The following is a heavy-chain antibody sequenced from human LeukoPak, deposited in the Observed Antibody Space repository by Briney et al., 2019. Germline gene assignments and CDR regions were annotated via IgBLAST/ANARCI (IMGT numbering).Heavy chain of an antibody. CDR1: GFTVSSNY. J-gene: IGHJ4*02. CDR3: ARELWRYSYGGIDY. CDR2: IYSGGST. D-gene: IGHD5-18*01. Sequence: PGGSLRLSCAASGFTVSSNYMSWVRQAPGKGLEGGSVIYSGGSTYYADSVKGRFTISRDNSKNTLYLQMNSLRAEDTAVYYCARELWRYSYGGIDYWGQGTLVTVSS. V-gene: IGHV3-66*01.